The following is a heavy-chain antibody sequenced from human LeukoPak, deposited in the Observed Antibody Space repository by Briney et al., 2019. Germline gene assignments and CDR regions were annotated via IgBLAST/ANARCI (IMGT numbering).Heavy chain of an antibody. CDR3: ARATYNYDSTLDY. V-gene: IGHV3-21*01. CDR1: GFTFSTYS. Sequence: PGGSLRLSCAASGFTFSTYSMNWVRQAPGKGLEWVSSISSSSSYIYYADSVKGRFTISRDNAKNSLYLQMNSLRAEDTAVYFCARATYNYDSTLDYWGQGTLVTVSS. J-gene: IGHJ4*02. D-gene: IGHD3-22*01. CDR2: ISSSSSYI.